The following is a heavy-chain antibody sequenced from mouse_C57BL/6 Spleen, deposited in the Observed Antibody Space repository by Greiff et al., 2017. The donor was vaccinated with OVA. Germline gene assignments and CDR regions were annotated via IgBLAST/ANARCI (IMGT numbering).Heavy chain of an antibody. CDR1: GYPFTSYW. J-gene: IGHJ1*03. Sequence: QVQLKQPGTELVKPGASVKLSCKASGYPFTSYWMHWVKQRPGQGLEWIGNINPSNGGTNYNEKFKSKATLTVDKSSSTAYMQLSSLTSEDSAVYYCARDYGSRSYWYFDVWGTGTTVTVSS. CDR2: INPSNGGT. V-gene: IGHV1-53*01. CDR3: ARDYGSRSYWYFDV. D-gene: IGHD1-1*01.